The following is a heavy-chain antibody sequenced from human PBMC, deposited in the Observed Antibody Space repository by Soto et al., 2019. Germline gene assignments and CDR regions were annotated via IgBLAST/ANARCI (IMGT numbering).Heavy chain of an antibody. Sequence: PGGSLRLSCASSGFTFSSYGMHLVRQAPGKGLEWVAVISYDGSNKYYADSVKGRFTISRDNSKNTLYLQMNSLRAEDTAVYYCAKIDILTGYWLDYWGQGTLVTVSS. CDR1: GFTFSSYG. J-gene: IGHJ4*02. V-gene: IGHV3-30*18. D-gene: IGHD3-9*01. CDR2: ISYDGSNK. CDR3: AKIDILTGYWLDY.